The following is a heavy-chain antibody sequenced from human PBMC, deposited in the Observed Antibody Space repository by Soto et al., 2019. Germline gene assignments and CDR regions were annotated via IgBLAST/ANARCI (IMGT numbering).Heavy chain of an antibody. Sequence: SQTLSLTCAISGDSVSSNSAAWNWIRQSPSRGLEWLGRTYYRSKWYNDYAVSGKSRIPINPDTSKYQFSLQRNSVTPEDTAMYYCARVPAADYGGNQADYYFDYWGQGSLVTVSS. CDR1: GDSVSSNSAA. V-gene: IGHV6-1*01. CDR2: TYYRSKWYN. CDR3: ARVPAADYGGNQADYYFDY. D-gene: IGHD4-17*01. J-gene: IGHJ4*02.